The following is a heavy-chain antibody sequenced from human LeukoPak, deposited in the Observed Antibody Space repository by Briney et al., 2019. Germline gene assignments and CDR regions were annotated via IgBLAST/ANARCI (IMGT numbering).Heavy chain of an antibody. CDR1: GESFSDYY. V-gene: IGHV4-34*01. D-gene: IGHD6-6*01. CDR2: TNHSGST. CDR3: ARVDSWSSIDS. J-gene: IGHJ4*02. Sequence: SETLSLTCAVYGESFSDYYWSWIRQSPEKGLEWIGETNHSGSTNYNPSLKSRVTISVDTSKSQFSPKLNSIIAADTAVYYCARVDSWSSIDSWGQGTLVTVSS.